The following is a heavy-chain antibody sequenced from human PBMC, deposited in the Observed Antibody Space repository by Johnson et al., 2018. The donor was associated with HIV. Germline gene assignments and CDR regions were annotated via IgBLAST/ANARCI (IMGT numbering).Heavy chain of an antibody. CDR3: AKDAYCSGGRCYGFGAFDI. V-gene: IGHV3-30*04. CDR1: GFTFSNYA. J-gene: IGHJ3*02. Sequence: QVLLVESGGGVVQPGRSLRLSCAASGFTFSNYAMHWVRQAPGRGLEWVAVISYDGTDKYYAESVKGRFTISRDNSKNTLYLQMNSLRAEDTAVFYCAKDAYCSGGRCYGFGAFDIWGQGTMVTVSS. D-gene: IGHD2-15*01. CDR2: ISYDGTDK.